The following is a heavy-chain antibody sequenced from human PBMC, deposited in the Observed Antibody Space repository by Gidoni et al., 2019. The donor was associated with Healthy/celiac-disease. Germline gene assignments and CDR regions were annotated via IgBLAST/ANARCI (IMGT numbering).Heavy chain of an antibody. V-gene: IGHV1-2*02. D-gene: IGHD5-18*01. CDR1: GYTFTGYY. CDR2: INPNSGGT. J-gene: IGHJ4*02. Sequence: QVQLVQSGAEVKKPGASVKVYCKASGYTFTGYYMHWVRQAPGQGLDWMGWINPNSGGTNYAQKCQGRVTMTRDTSISTAYMELSRLRSDDTAVYYCASAWIQLWLDYWGQGTLVTVSS. CDR3: ASAWIQLWLDY.